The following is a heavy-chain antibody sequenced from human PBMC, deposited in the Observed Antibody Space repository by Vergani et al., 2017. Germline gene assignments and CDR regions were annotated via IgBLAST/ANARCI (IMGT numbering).Heavy chain of an antibody. J-gene: IGHJ4*02. CDR2: ISDSGINT. Sequence: EVQLLESGGGLIQPGGSLRLSCAASGFTFSSYAMSWVRQAPGKGLEWVSTISDSGINTYYADSVKGRFTISRDGSKNTVYLQMNNLRAEDTAIYYCVKGSERYYYDYWGQGTPVAVSS. V-gene: IGHV3-23*01. CDR1: GFTFSSYA. CDR3: VKGSERYYYDY.